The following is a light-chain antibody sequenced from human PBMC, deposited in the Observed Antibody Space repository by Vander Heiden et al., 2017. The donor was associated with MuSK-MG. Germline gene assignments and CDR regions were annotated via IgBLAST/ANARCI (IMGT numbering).Light chain of an antibody. CDR3: QSYDSSLSAYV. J-gene: IGLJ1*01. CDR1: SANIGANHE. CDR2: GDF. Sequence: QSVLTQPPSVSGAPGQRATIACTGSSANIGANHEVHWYHQHPGAAPKLLIYGDFKRPSGVPDRFSGSKSGTSASLAITGLQAEDETDYYCQSYDSSLSAYVFGTGTKVTVL. V-gene: IGLV1-40*01.